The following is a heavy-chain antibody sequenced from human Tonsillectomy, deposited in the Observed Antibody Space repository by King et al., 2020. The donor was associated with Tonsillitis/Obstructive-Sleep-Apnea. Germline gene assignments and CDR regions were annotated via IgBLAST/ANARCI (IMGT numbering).Heavy chain of an antibody. CDR2: IIPIFCTA. J-gene: IGHJ4*02. V-gene: IGHV1-69*12. D-gene: IGHD2-15*01. CDR3: ARDSCSCGSCYYGSKYYFDY. Sequence: QLVQSGAEVKKPGSSVKVSCKASGGTFSSYAISWVRQAPGQGLEWMGGIIPIFCTANYAQKFQGRVTITADDSKSTAYMELSSLRSEDTAVYYCARDSCSCGSCYYGSKYYFDYWGQGTLVTVSS. CDR1: GGTFSSYA.